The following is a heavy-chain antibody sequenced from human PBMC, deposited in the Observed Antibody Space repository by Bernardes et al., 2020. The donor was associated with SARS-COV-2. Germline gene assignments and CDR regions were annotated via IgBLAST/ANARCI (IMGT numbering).Heavy chain of an antibody. J-gene: IGHJ4*02. V-gene: IGHV3-11*06. CDR1: GFTFSDYY. CDR2: ISNGGGRYT. CDR3: ARESRYSSSSFILDY. Sequence: GYLRLSCADSGFTFSDYYMNWIRQAPGKGLEGVSYISNGGGRYTNYADSVKDRFTISRDVDKNSLYLQMNSLSAEDTAVYYCARESRYSSSSFILDYWGQGTLVTVSS. D-gene: IGHD6-6*01.